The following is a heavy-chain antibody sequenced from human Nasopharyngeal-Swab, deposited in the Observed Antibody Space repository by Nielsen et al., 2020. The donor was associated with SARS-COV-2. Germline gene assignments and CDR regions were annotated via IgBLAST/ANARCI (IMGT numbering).Heavy chain of an antibody. Sequence: ASVKVSCKASEYTINNYYMHWVRQAPGQGLEWMGIINPSGGSTSYAQKFQGRVTMTRDTSTSTVYMELSSLRSEDTAVYYCARDRRSGDNDAFDIWGQGTMVTVSS. V-gene: IGHV1-46*02. D-gene: IGHD3-10*01. CDR3: ARDRRSGDNDAFDI. CDR2: INPSGGST. J-gene: IGHJ3*02. CDR1: EYTINNYY.